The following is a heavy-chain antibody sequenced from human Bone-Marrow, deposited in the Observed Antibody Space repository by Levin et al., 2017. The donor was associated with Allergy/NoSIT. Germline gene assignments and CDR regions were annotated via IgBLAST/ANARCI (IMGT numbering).Heavy chain of an antibody. D-gene: IGHD5-12*01. CDR3: ARVGKPDIVATRPYYYYYYMDV. CDR2: IYYSGST. CDR1: GGSISSYY. V-gene: IGHV4-59*01. Sequence: SQTLSLTCTVSGGSISSYYWSWIRQPPGKGLEWIGYIYYSGSTNYNPSLKSRVTISVDTSKNQFSLKLSSVTAADTAVYYCARVGKPDIVATRPYYYYYYMDVWGKGTTVTVSS. J-gene: IGHJ6*03.